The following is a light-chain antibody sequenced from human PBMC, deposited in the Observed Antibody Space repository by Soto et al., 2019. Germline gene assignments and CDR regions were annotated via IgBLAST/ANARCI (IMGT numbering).Light chain of an antibody. J-gene: IGKJ4*01. CDR2: AAS. CDR3: QQYNSWPLT. V-gene: IGKV1-9*01. CDR1: QNISTY. Sequence: DIQVTQSPSSLSASVGDRVTITCRASQNISTYLNWYQQQPGKAPKLLIYAASNLESGVPSRFSGSGSGTEFTLTISSLQSEDFAVYYCQQYNSWPLTFGGGAKVDIK.